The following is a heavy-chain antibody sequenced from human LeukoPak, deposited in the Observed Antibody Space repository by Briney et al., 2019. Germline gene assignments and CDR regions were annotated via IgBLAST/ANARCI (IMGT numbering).Heavy chain of an antibody. Sequence: GGSLRLSCAPSGFTFNTYPMHWVRQAPGEGREWVALIQDDGAKTNYADSVRGRFTISRDNSRSTVYMQMNSPKPDDTAVYYCATQTITLVVVISPFDYWGQGALVTVSS. CDR2: IQDDGAKT. CDR3: ATQTITLVVVISPFDY. J-gene: IGHJ4*02. D-gene: IGHD3-22*01. V-gene: IGHV3-30*02. CDR1: GFTFNTYP.